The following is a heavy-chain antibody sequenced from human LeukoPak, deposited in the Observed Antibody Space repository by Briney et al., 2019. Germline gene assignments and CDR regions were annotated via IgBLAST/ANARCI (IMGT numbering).Heavy chain of an antibody. Sequence: SETLSLTCAVYGGSFSGYYWSWIRQPPGKGLEWIGEIDHSGSTNYNPSLKSRVTISVDTSKNQFSLKLSSVTAADTAVYYCASPVGLYGSGTSCQTADYWGKETLVTVSS. D-gene: IGHD2-2*01. CDR1: GGSFSGYY. V-gene: IGHV4-34*01. CDR3: ASPVGLYGSGTSCQTADY. CDR2: IDHSGST. J-gene: IGHJ4*02.